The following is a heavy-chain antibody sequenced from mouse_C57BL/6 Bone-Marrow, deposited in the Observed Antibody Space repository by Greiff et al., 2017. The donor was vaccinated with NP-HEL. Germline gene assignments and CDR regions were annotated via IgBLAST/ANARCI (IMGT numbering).Heavy chain of an antibody. Sequence: EVQVVESGEGLVKPGGSLKLSCAASGFTFSSYAMSWVRQTPEKRLEWVAYISSGGDYIYYADTVKGRFTISRDNARNTLYLQMSSLKSDDTAMYYCTRRGDYGSSSYFDYWGQGTTLTVSS. CDR2: ISSGGDYI. CDR1: GFTFSSYA. V-gene: IGHV5-9-1*02. D-gene: IGHD1-1*01. CDR3: TRRGDYGSSSYFDY. J-gene: IGHJ2*01.